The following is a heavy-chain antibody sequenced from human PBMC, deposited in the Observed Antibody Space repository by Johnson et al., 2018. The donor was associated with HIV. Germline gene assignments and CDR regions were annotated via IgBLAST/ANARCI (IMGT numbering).Heavy chain of an antibody. J-gene: IGHJ3*02. CDR1: GFTFSSYA. CDR3: ARPAIVVLPAGAFDI. CDR2: IWYDGSNK. D-gene: IGHD2-2*01. Sequence: QVQLVESGGGVVQPGRSLRLSCAASGFTFSSYAMHWVRQAPGKGLEWVAVIWYDGSNKYYADSVKGRFTVSRDNSKNTLYLQMNSLRGDDTAVYYCARPAIVVLPAGAFDIWGPGTMVTVSS. V-gene: IGHV3-30*04.